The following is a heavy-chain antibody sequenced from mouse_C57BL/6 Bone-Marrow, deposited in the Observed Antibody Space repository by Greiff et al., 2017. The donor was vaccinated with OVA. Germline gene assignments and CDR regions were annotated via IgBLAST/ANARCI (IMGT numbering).Heavy chain of an antibody. CDR3: ASTVGEAWFAY. CDR2: ISNLAYSI. CDR1: GFTFSDYG. Sequence: EVMLVESGGGLVQPGGSLKLSCAASGFTFSDYGMAWVRQAPRQGPEWVAFISNLAYSIYYADTVTGRFTISRENAKNTRYLEMSSLRSEDTAMYYCASTVGEAWFAYWGQGTLVTVSA. J-gene: IGHJ3*01. V-gene: IGHV5-15*01. D-gene: IGHD1-1*01.